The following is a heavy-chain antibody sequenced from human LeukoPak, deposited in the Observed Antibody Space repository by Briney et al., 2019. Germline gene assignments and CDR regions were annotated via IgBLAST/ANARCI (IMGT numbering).Heavy chain of an antibody. CDR1: GYTFTGYG. CDR3: ARDIDPYYQSTFDY. Sequence: ASVKVSCKASGYTFTGYGISWVRQAPGQGLEWMGWISAYNGNTNYAQKLQGRVTMTTDTSTSTAYMELRSLRSDDTAVYYCARDIDPYYQSTFDYWGQGTLVTVSS. D-gene: IGHD3-22*01. V-gene: IGHV1-18*01. J-gene: IGHJ4*02. CDR2: ISAYNGNT.